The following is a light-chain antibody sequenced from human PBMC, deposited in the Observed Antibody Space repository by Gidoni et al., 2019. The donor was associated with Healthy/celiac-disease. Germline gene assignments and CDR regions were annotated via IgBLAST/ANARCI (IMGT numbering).Light chain of an antibody. CDR2: YAS. CDR1: QSIGSS. J-gene: IGKJ4*01. Sequence: EIVLTQSPDFQSVTPKEKVTITCRASQSIGSSLHWYQQKPDQSPKLLIKYASSRFSGSGSGTDFTLTINSLEAEDAATYYCHQSSSLPSLTFGGGTKVEIK. CDR3: HQSSSLPSLT. V-gene: IGKV6-21*01.